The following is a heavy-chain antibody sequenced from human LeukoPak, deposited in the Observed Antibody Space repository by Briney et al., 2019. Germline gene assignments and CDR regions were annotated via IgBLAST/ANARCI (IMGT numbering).Heavy chain of an antibody. CDR3: AKGSREGYNHDY. Sequence: GGSLRLSCAASGLTFSSYGMHWVRQAPGKGLEWVALIWYDGSNKYYADSVKGRFTISRDNSKNTLYLQMNSLRAEDKAVYYCAKGSREGYNHDYWGQGTQVTVSS. D-gene: IGHD5-24*01. J-gene: IGHJ4*02. V-gene: IGHV3-33*06. CDR1: GLTFSSYG. CDR2: IWYDGSNK.